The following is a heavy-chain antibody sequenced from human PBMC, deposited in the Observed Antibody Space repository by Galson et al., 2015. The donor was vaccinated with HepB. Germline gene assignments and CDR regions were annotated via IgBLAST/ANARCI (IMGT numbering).Heavy chain of an antibody. CDR3: AHRPYCSSPSCYAAFDY. D-gene: IGHD2-2*01. CDR1: GFSLSTSGVG. J-gene: IGHJ4*02. V-gene: IGHV2-5*01. CDR2: IYWNDDK. Sequence: PALVKPTQTLTLTCTFSGFSLSTSGVGVGWIRQPPGKALVWLALIYWNDDKRYSPSLKSRLTITKDTSKNQVVLTMTNMDPVDTATYYCAHRPYCSSPSCYAAFDYWGQGTLVTVSS.